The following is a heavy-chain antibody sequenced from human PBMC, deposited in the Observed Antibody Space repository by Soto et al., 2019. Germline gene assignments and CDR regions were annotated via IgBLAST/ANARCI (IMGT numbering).Heavy chain of an antibody. D-gene: IGHD3-9*01. Sequence: PGESLKISCKGSGYSFTSYWISWVRQMPGKGLEWMGRIDPSDSYTNYSPSFQGHVTISADKSISTAYLQWSSLKASDTAMYYCARQEYDILTGGYGMDVWGQGTTVTVSS. CDR3: ARQEYDILTGGYGMDV. CDR2: IDPSDSYT. CDR1: GYSFTSYW. J-gene: IGHJ6*02. V-gene: IGHV5-10-1*01.